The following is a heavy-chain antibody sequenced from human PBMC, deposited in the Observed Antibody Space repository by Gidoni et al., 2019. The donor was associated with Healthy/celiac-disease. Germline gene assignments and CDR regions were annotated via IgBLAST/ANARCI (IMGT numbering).Heavy chain of an antibody. V-gene: IGHV3-23*01. Sequence: EVQLLESGGGLAQPGGSLRLSCAASGFTFCRYAMSWVRQAPGKGLGWVSAISGSGGSTYYADSVKGRFTISRDNSKNTLYLQMNSLRAEDTAVYYCAKSKIAVAGPDAFDIWGQGTMVTVSS. D-gene: IGHD6-19*01. J-gene: IGHJ3*02. CDR1: GFTFCRYA. CDR2: ISGSGGST. CDR3: AKSKIAVAGPDAFDI.